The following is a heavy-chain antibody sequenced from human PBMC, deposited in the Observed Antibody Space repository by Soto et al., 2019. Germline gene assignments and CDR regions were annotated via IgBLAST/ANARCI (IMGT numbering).Heavy chain of an antibody. Sequence: QAHLVQSGPEVKKPGASMKVSCKGSGYIFTSYGIAWMRQAPGQGLEWMGWISAHNGNTEYAQKFQGRVTVTRDTSTSTAYLELRSLRSDDTALYYCARGRYGDYWGQGALVTVSS. V-gene: IGHV1-18*01. CDR3: ARGRYGDY. J-gene: IGHJ4*02. CDR2: ISAHNGNT. CDR1: GYIFTSYG. D-gene: IGHD4-17*01.